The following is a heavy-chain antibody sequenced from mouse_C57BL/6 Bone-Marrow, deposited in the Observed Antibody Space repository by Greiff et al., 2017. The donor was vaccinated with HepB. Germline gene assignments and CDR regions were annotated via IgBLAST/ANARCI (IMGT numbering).Heavy chain of an antibody. CDR2: IYPGDGDT. CDR3: ASGTRHAMDY. V-gene: IGHV1-80*01. Sequence: QVQLKESGAELVKPGASVKISCKASGYAFSSYWMNWVKQRPGKGLEWIGQIYPGDGDTNYNGKFKGKATLTADKSSSTAYMQLSSLTSEDSAVYFCASGTRHAMDYWGQGTSVTVSS. CDR1: GYAFSSYW. J-gene: IGHJ4*01. D-gene: IGHD3-3*01.